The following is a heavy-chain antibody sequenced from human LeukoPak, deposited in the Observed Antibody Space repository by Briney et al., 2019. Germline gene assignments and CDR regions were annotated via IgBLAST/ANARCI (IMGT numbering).Heavy chain of an antibody. Sequence: GGSLRLSCAASGFTFSGYGMHWVRQAPGKGLEWVAVIWYDGSNKYYADSVKGRFTISRDNSKNTLYLQMNSLRAEDTAVYYCARDQRVRGVLYQFDPWGQGTLVTVSS. CDR2: IWYDGSNK. D-gene: IGHD3-10*01. V-gene: IGHV3-33*01. J-gene: IGHJ5*02. CDR1: GFTFSGYG. CDR3: ARDQRVRGVLYQFDP.